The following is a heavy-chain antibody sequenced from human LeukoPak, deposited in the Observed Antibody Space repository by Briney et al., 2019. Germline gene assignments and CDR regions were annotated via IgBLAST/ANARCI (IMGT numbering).Heavy chain of an antibody. CDR1: GGSISSGDYY. V-gene: IGHV4-30-4*01. J-gene: IGHJ3*02. CDR3: ASFLPTYYYDSSGSDAFDI. D-gene: IGHD3-22*01. CDR2: IYYSGST. Sequence: PSQTLSLTCTVSGGSISSGDYYWSWIRQPPGKGLEWIGYIYYSGSTYYNPSLKGRVTISVDTSKNQFSLKLSSVTAADTAVYYCASFLPTYYYDSSGSDAFDIWGQGTMVTVSS.